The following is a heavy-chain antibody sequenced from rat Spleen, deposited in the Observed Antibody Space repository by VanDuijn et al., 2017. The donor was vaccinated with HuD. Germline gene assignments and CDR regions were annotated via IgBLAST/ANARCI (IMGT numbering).Heavy chain of an antibody. D-gene: IGHD3-1*01. CDR2: ISNDGSST. CDR3: ARQRTLYYFDY. Sequence: EVQLVESGGGLVQPGRSLKLSCAASGFIFSRSAMAWVRQAPTKGLEWVATISNDGSSTYYRDSVKGRFIIFRDNAKNSLYLQMDSLRSEDTATYYCARQRTLYYFDYWGQGVMVPVSS. CDR1: GFIFSRSA. J-gene: IGHJ2*01. V-gene: IGHV5-29*01.